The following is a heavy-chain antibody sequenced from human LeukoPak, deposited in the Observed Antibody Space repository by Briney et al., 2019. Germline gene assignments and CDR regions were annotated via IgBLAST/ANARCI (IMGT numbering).Heavy chain of an antibody. CDR2: IMPMFGKA. V-gene: IGHV1-69*06. CDR3: ARGLKYYYDSRSGWYFDL. D-gene: IGHD3-22*01. CDR1: GGTFSSYD. J-gene: IGHJ2*01. Sequence: ASVKVSCKASGGTFSSYDISWVRQAPGQGLEWMGGIMPMFGKANYAQKFQGRVTTTADKATSTAYMELSSLRSEDTAVYYCARGLKYYYDSRSGWYFDLWGRGTLVTVSS.